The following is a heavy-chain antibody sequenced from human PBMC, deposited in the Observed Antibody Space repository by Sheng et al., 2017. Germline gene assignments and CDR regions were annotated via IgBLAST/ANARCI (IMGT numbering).Heavy chain of an antibody. J-gene: IGHJ6*02. Sequence: QARLVQSGAEVKKPGSSVKVSCKASGGTYNTYSISWVRQAPGQGLEWMGGITPITGVATYAEKFQGRGTITADRSTTTAYLELSSLRSEDTAVYYCAREVMDVWGQGTTVTVSS. CDR2: ITPITGVA. CDR3: AREVMDV. V-gene: IGHV1-69*10. CDR1: GGTYNTYS.